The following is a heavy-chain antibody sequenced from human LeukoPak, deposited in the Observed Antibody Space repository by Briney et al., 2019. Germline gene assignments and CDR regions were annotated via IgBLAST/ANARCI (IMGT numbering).Heavy chain of an antibody. V-gene: IGHV3-7*01. D-gene: IGHD5-12*01. CDR2: IKQDGSEK. J-gene: IGHJ4*02. CDR3: ARDLGGYSGYDSHDY. CDR1: GFTFSSYW. Sequence: GGSLRLSCAAPGFTFSSYWMSWVRQAPGKGLEGVANIKQDGSEKYYVDSVKGRFTISRDNAKNSLYLQMNSLRAEDTAVYYCARDLGGYSGYDSHDYWGQGTLVTVSS.